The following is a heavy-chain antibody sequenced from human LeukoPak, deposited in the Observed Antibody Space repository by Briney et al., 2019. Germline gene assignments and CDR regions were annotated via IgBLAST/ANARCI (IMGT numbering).Heavy chain of an antibody. CDR3: ARRSGSSSSGTLFDY. CDR2: IYPGDSDT. CDR1: GYSFTSYW. D-gene: IGHD6-6*01. V-gene: IGHV5-51*01. Sequence: GESLKISCKGSGYSFTSYWIGCVRQMPGKGLEWMGIIYPGDSDTRYSPSFQGQVTISADKSISTAYLQWSSLKASDTAMYYCARRSGSSSSGTLFDYWGQGTLVTVSS. J-gene: IGHJ4*02.